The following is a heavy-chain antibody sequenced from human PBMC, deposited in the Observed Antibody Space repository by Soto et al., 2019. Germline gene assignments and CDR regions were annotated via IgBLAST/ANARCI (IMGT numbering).Heavy chain of an antibody. CDR2: ISVSSGNR. CDR3: ARGWGHTSGDIDY. CDR1: GYPFPNYG. V-gene: IGHV1-18*04. D-gene: IGHD6-19*01. Sequence: QVQLVQSGPEVKKPGASVKVSCKASGYPFPNYGLSWVRQAPGQGLEWMGWISVSSGNREFTQKYQDRLIMTTDTSTRTAYMELRCLTSDDTAVYYCARGWGHTSGDIDYWGQGTLVIVSS. J-gene: IGHJ4*02.